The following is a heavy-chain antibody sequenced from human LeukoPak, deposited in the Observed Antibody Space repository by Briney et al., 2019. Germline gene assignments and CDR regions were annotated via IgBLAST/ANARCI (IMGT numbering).Heavy chain of an antibody. D-gene: IGHD3-22*01. CDR2: INPSGGST. J-gene: IGHJ4*02. CDR1: GYTFTSYY. V-gene: IGHV1-46*01. Sequence: ASEKVSCKASGYTFTSYYMHWVRQAPGQGLEWMGIINPSGGSTSYAQKFQGRVTMTRDTSTSTVYMELSSLRSEDTAVYYCARTDGTDYDSSGYGFDYWGQGTLVTVSS. CDR3: ARTDGTDYDSSGYGFDY.